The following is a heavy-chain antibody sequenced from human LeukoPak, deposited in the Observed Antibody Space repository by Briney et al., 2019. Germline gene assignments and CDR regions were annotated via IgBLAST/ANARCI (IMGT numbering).Heavy chain of an antibody. CDR2: INHSGST. CDR3: ARDRGYVWGSYRTTYYYGMDV. J-gene: IGHJ6*02. Sequence: SETQSLTCAVYGGSFSGYYWSWIRQPPGKGLEWIGEINHSGSTNYNPSLKSRVTISVDTSKNQFSLKLSSVTAADTAVYYCARDRGYVWGSYRTTYYYGMDVWGQGTTVTVSS. D-gene: IGHD3-16*02. V-gene: IGHV4-34*01. CDR1: GGSFSGYY.